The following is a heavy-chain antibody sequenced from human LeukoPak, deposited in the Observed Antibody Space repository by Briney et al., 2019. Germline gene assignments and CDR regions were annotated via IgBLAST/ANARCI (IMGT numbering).Heavy chain of an antibody. CDR1: GYTFTSYD. D-gene: IGHD3-22*01. V-gene: IGHV1-8*01. Sequence: ASVKVSCKTSGYTFTSYDINWVRQATGQGLEWMGWMNPNSGNTDYAQKFQGRVTMTRNTSLSTAYMELSSLRSEDTAVYYCARGRNYYDSSGYSDFWGQGTLVTVSS. CDR3: ARGRNYYDSSGYSDF. CDR2: MNPNSGNT. J-gene: IGHJ4*02.